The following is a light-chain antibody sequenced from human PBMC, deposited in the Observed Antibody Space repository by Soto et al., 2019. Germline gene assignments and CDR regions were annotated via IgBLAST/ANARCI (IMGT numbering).Light chain of an antibody. CDR1: SSNIGNNY. V-gene: IGLV1-51*01. CDR2: DNN. J-gene: IGLJ2*01. CDR3: GTWDSSLKVV. Sequence: QSVLTQPPSVSAAPGQKVTISCSGSSSNIGNNYVSWYQQLPGTAPKLLIYDNNKRPSGIPDRFSGSKSGTSATLGITGLQTGDEADYYCGTWDSSLKVVFGGGTKVIVL.